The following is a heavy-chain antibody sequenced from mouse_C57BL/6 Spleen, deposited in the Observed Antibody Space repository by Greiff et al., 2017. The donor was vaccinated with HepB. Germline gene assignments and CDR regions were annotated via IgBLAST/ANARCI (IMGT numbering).Heavy chain of an antibody. Sequence: QVQLQQPGTELVKPGASVKLSCKASGYTFSSYWMHWVKQRPGQGLEWIGNINPSNGGTNYNEKFKSKATLTVDKSSSTAYMQLSSLTSEDSAVYYCAGERAYYYGSSLAYWGQGTLVTVSA. J-gene: IGHJ3*01. CDR3: AGERAYYYGSSLAY. CDR2: INPSNGGT. V-gene: IGHV1-53*01. CDR1: GYTFSSYW. D-gene: IGHD1-1*01.